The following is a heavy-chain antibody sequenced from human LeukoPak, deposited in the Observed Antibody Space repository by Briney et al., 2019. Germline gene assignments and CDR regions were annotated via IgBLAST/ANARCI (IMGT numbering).Heavy chain of an antibody. CDR3: ARLATYYYGSMTYYFFEH. J-gene: IGHJ4*02. CDR1: DGSMTNYY. V-gene: IGHV4-4*07. Sequence: PSETLSLTCSVSDGSMTNYYWSRIRQPAGKGPEWIGRMRTSGNNNYNPSLASRVSMSVDTSKRQLSLDLSSVTAADTAVYYCARLATYYYGSMTYYFFEHWGQGILVTVSS. CDR2: MRTSGNN. D-gene: IGHD3-10*01.